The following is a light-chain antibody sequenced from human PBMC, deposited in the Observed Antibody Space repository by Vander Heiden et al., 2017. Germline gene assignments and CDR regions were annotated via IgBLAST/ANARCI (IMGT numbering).Light chain of an antibody. CDR2: DAS. CDR1: ENIGTY. V-gene: IGKV3-11*01. CDR3: QQRRHWPLT. Sequence: VLTLPPATVSLSTGERATLSCRASENIGTYLAWYQHKPGQAPRLLIYDASNRATGFPARFSGSGSGTDFTLTISSLEPEDFAVYYCQQRRHWPLTFGGGTKVEIK. J-gene: IGKJ4*01.